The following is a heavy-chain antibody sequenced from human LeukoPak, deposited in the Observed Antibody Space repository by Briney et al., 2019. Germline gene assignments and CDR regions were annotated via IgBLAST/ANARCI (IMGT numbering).Heavy chain of an antibody. J-gene: IGHJ4*02. CDR2: SIPIFGTA. V-gene: IGHV1-69*05. D-gene: IGHD6-6*01. CDR1: GGTFTSYA. CDR3: ASRGEYSSSFFHV. Sequence: SVKVSCKASGGTFTSYAISWVRQAPGQGLEWMGGSIPIFGTANYAQKFQGRVTITTDESTSTAYMEVSSLRSAGTAVYYCASRGEYSSSFFHVWGQGTLVTVSS.